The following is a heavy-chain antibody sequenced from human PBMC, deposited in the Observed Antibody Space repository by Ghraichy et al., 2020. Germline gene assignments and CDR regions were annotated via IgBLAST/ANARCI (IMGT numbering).Heavy chain of an antibody. CDR3: ARGSCSSTSCYDLDY. CDR2: ISYDGSNK. Sequence: GGSLRLSCAASGFTFSSYAMHWVRQAPGKGLEWVAVISYDGSNKYYADSVKGRFTISRDNSKNTLYLQMNSLRAEDTAVYYCARGSCSSTSCYDLDYWGQGTLVTVSS. CDR1: GFTFSSYA. J-gene: IGHJ4*02. V-gene: IGHV3-30*04. D-gene: IGHD2-2*01.